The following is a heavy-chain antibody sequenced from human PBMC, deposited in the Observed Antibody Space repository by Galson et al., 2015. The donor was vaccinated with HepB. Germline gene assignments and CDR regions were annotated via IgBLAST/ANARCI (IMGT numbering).Heavy chain of an antibody. V-gene: IGHV3-9*01. D-gene: IGHD6-19*01. CDR2: VNWNSYNI. CDR3: AKESGAGRPAHFDF. Sequence: SLRLSCAASGFMFDDYAMHWVRQAPGKGLEWVSSVNWNSYNIRYADSVKGRFTISRDNAKKSLYLQMSSLRPDDTAFYYCAKESGAGRPAHFDFWGQGTLVTVSA. CDR1: GFMFDDYA. J-gene: IGHJ4*02.